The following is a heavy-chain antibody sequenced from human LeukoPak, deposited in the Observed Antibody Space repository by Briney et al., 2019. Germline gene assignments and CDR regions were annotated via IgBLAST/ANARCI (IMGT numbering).Heavy chain of an antibody. CDR1: GGSISSSSYY. V-gene: IGHV4-39*07. D-gene: IGHD2-15*01. CDR2: IYYSGST. J-gene: IGHJ4*02. Sequence: PSETLSLTCTVSGGSISSSSYYWGWIRQPPWKGLEWIGSIYYSGSTYYNPSLKSLVTISLDTSKNQFSLKLSSVTAAETAVYYCARDDIVVVVGFDYWGQGTLVTVSS. CDR3: ARDDIVVVVGFDY.